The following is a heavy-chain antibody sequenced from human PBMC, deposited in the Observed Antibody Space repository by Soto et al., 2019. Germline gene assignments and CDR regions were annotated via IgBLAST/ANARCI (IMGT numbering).Heavy chain of an antibody. CDR2: IYYSGST. CDR1: GGSISSYY. J-gene: IGHJ5*02. CDR3: ARLVWSYGTWFDP. Sequence: SETLSLTCTVSGGSISSYYWSWIRQPTGKGLEWIGYIYYSGSTNYNPSLKSRVTISVDTSKNQFSLKLSSVTAADTAVYYCARLVWSYGTWFDPWGQGTLVTVSS. V-gene: IGHV4-59*08. D-gene: IGHD5-18*01.